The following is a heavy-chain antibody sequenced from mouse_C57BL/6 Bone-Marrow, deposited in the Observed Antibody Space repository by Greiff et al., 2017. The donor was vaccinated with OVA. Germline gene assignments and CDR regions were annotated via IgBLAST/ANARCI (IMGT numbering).Heavy chain of an antibody. CDR3: ARQGDNDY. CDR1: GFTFSSYG. Sequence: EVKLVESGGDLVKPGGSLKLSCAASGFTFSSYGMSWVRQTPDKRLEWVATISSGGSYTYYPDSVKGRFTIYSENAKNTLYLQMSSLKSGDTAIYYCARQGDNDYWGPGTTLTVSS. J-gene: IGHJ2*01. V-gene: IGHV5-6*01. CDR2: ISSGGSYT. D-gene: IGHD1-3*01.